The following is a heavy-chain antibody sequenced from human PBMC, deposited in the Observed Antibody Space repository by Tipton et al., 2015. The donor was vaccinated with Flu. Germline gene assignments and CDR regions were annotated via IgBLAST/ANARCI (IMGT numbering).Heavy chain of an antibody. D-gene: IGHD2-15*01. Sequence: TLSLTCTVSGGSISSGDYYWSWIRQPPGKGLEWIGYIYYSGSTYYNPSLKSRVTISVDTSKNQFSLKLSSVTAADTAVYYCARSKGYCSGGSCSWFDPWGQGTLVTVSS. J-gene: IGHJ5*02. V-gene: IGHV4-30-4*01. CDR1: GGSISSGDYY. CDR2: IYYSGST. CDR3: ARSKGYCSGGSCSWFDP.